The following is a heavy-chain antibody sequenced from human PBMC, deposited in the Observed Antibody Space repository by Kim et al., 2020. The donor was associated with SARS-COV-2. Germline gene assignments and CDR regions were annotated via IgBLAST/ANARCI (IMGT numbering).Heavy chain of an antibody. V-gene: IGHV1-3*04. CDR1: GYTFTSYA. CDR3: ARGGEGSGWLGSF. D-gene: IGHD6-19*01. Sequence: ASVKVSCKASGYTFTSYAIHWVRQAPGQRLEWMGWINTGNGNTKYSQKFQGRVTITRDTSASTAYMELSSLRSEDTAVYYCARGGEGSGWLGSFWGQGTLVTVAS. J-gene: IGHJ4*02. CDR2: INTGNGNT.